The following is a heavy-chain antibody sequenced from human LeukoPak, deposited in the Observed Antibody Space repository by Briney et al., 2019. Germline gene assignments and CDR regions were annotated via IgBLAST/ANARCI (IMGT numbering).Heavy chain of an antibody. J-gene: IGHJ4*02. CDR1: GFTVSSYG. CDR2: ISYDGSNK. D-gene: IGHD2-15*01. CDR3: AKDCSGGSCTDY. V-gene: IGHV3-30*18. Sequence: GGSLRLSCAASGFTVSSYGMHWVRQAPGKGLEWVAVISYDGSNKYYADSVKGRFTISRDNSKNTLYLQMNSLRAEDTAVYYCAKDCSGGSCTDYWGQGTLVTVSS.